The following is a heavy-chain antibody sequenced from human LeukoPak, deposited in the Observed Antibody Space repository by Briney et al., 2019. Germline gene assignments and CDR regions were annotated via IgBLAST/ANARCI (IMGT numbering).Heavy chain of an antibody. CDR3: ARWGFYYDSSGYKTYYFDY. CDR2: INHSGST. CDR1: GGSFSGYY. D-gene: IGHD3-22*01. Sequence: SETLSLTCAVYGGSFSGYYWSWIRQPPGKGREWIGEINHSGSTNYNPSLKRRVTISVDTSKNQFSLELSSVTAADTAVYYCARWGFYYDSSGYKTYYFDYWGQGTLVTVSS. V-gene: IGHV4-34*01. J-gene: IGHJ4*02.